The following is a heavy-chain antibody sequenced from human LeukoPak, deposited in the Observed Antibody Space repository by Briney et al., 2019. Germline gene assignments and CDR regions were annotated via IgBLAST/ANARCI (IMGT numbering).Heavy chain of an antibody. CDR1: GGSISSGGYY. Sequence: SETLSLTCTVSGGSISSGGYYWSWIRQHPGKGLEWIGYIYYSGSTYYNPSLKSRVTISVDTSKNQFSLKLSSVTAADTAVYYCARVADSSPVSDAFDIWGQGTMVTVSS. CDR2: IYYSGST. J-gene: IGHJ3*02. CDR3: ARVADSSPVSDAFDI. V-gene: IGHV4-31*03. D-gene: IGHD3-22*01.